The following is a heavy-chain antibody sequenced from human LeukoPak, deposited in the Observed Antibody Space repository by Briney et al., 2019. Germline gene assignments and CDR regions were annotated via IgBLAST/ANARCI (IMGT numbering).Heavy chain of an antibody. CDR1: GGSISSYY. D-gene: IGHD2-15*01. Sequence: SETLSLTCTVSGGSISSYYWSWIRQPPGKGLEWIGYIYYSGSTNYNPSLKSRVTISVDTSKNQFSLKLSSVTAADTAVYYCAREGLLTVNAFDIWGQGTMVTVSS. CDR2: IYYSGST. CDR3: AREGLLTVNAFDI. V-gene: IGHV4-59*12. J-gene: IGHJ3*02.